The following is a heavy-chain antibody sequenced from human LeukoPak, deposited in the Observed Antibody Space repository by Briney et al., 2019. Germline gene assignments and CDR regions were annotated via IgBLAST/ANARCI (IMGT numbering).Heavy chain of an antibody. V-gene: IGHV1-69*13. D-gene: IGHD3-3*01. CDR1: GGTLSSYA. CDR2: IIPIFGTA. J-gene: IGHJ5*02. CDR3: ATLGYDFWSGYYIWFDP. Sequence: SVKVSCKASGGTLSSYAISWVRQAPGQGLEWMGGIIPIFGTANYAQKFQGRVTITADESTSTAYMELSSLRSEDTAVYYCATLGYDFWSGYYIWFDPWGQGTLVTVSS.